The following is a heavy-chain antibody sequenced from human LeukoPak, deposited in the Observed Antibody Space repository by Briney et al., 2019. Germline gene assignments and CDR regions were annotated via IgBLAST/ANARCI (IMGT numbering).Heavy chain of an antibody. Sequence: GGSLRLSCAASGFTFSSYWMTWVRQAPGKGLEWVANISQDGSEKYYLDSVKGRFTISRDNAKNSLYLQMNSLRAEDSAVYYCARDRYYYDTSGYYYFDCWGQGTLVTVSS. CDR1: GFTFSSYW. J-gene: IGHJ4*02. CDR3: ARDRYYYDTSGYYYFDC. CDR2: ISQDGSEK. V-gene: IGHV3-7*04. D-gene: IGHD3-22*01.